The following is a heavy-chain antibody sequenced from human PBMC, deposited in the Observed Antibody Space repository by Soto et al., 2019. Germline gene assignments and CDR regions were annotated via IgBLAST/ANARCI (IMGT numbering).Heavy chain of an antibody. D-gene: IGHD3-9*01. CDR3: VRDIAKYFTSGYMDV. Sequence: EVQLVESGGGLVKPGESLRLSCAASGFTFYSVSMNWVRQAAGGGPEWVSSIDTTSNYIYYADSVRGRLTISRDNATGSMSLQMYRLRAEDTALYFCVRDIAKYFTSGYMDVWGRGTTVSVSS. V-gene: IGHV3-21*01. CDR2: IDTTSNYI. CDR1: GFTFYSVS. J-gene: IGHJ6*03.